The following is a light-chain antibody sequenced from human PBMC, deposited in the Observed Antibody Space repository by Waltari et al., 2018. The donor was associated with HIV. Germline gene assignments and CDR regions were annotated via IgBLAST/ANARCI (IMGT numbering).Light chain of an antibody. CDR1: HSVSSN. Sequence: EMVVTQSPATVSVSLGERVTLSCRASHSVSSNLAWYQQKPGQAPRLLIYGASTRATDIPAKVSGSGSGTDFTLTISSLQSEDSAVYYCQQYSNGPPWTFGQGTKVEIK. CDR3: QQYSNGPPWT. V-gene: IGKV3D-15*01. J-gene: IGKJ1*01. CDR2: GAS.